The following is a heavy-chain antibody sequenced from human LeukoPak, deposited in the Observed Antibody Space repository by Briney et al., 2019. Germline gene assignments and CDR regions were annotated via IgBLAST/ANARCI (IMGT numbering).Heavy chain of an antibody. CDR1: GYTFIGYY. CDR2: ISPNSGGT. Sequence: GSVKVSCKASGYTFIGYYIHWVRQAPGQGLEWMGRISPNSGGTNYAQKFQGRVTMTRDTSISTAYMELSRLRSDDTAVYYCGRDGTQGSNIDYWGQGTLVTVSS. J-gene: IGHJ4*02. D-gene: IGHD1-26*01. V-gene: IGHV1-2*06. CDR3: GRDGTQGSNIDY.